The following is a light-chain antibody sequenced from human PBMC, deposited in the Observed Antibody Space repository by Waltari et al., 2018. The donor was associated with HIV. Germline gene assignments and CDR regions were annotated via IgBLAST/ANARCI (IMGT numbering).Light chain of an antibody. Sequence: QSPLTQPPSVSGFLGQSLTISSTGVTPDSRFYQSVPWYQHHPGKIPRLIIFDINNRPSGVSDHFSGSRSGNSASLTFSGLQSGDEAHYYCASNRLDYTLIFGGGTKLTVL. CDR2: DIN. CDR1: TPDSRFYQS. CDR3: ASNRLDYTLI. J-gene: IGLJ2*01. V-gene: IGLV2-14*01.